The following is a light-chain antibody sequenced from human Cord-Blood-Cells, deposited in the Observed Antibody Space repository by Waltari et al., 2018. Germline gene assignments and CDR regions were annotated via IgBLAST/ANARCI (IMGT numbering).Light chain of an antibody. Sequence: SSELTQDPPVSVALGQTVRITCQGDSLRSYYARWYQQKRGQAPVLVIYGKNNRPSGIPDRFSGSSSGNTASLTITGAQAEDEADYYCNSRDSSGNHVVFGGGTKLTVL. V-gene: IGLV3-19*01. CDR3: NSRDSSGNHVV. CDR1: SLRSYY. J-gene: IGLJ2*01. CDR2: GKN.